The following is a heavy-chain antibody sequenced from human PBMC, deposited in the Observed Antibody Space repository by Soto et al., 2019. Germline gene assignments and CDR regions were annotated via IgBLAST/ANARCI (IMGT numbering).Heavy chain of an antibody. CDR1: GFAFSNYE. V-gene: IGHV3-48*03. Sequence: EVQLVESGGGLVQPGGSLRLSCAASGFAFSNYEMNWVRQAPGKGLEWVSYISLSGSTIYYADSVKGRFTISRDDAKNSLYLQMNSLRADDTAVYYCARESFSASPNFFDYWGQGTLGTVSS. CDR3: ARESFSASPNFFDY. J-gene: IGHJ4*02. CDR2: ISLSGSTI. D-gene: IGHD3-3*02.